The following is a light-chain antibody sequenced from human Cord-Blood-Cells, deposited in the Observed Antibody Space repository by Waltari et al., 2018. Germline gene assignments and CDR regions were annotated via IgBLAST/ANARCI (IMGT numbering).Light chain of an antibody. V-gene: IGLV2-23*01. CDR2: EGS. J-gene: IGLJ3*02. CDR1: SRAVGSYYL. Sequence: QSALTQPASVSGSPGQSITISCTGTSRAVGSYYLFSWYQQHPGKAPKLMIYEGSKRSSGVSNRFSGSKSGNTASLTISGLQAEDEADYYCCSYAGSSTWVFGGGTKLTVL. CDR3: CSYAGSSTWV.